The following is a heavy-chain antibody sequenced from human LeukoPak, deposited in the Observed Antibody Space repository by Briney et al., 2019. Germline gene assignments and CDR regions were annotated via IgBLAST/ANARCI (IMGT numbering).Heavy chain of an antibody. V-gene: IGHV3-7*01. CDR2: IKQDGSEK. Sequence: GGSLRLSCAASGFTFSSYWMSWVRQAPGKGLEWVANIKQDGSEKYYVDSVRGRFTISRDNAKNSLYLQMNSLRAEDTAVYYCARAGGIDPFDIWGQGTMVTVSS. J-gene: IGHJ3*02. CDR3: ARAGGIDPFDI. CDR1: GFTFSSYW. D-gene: IGHD6-25*01.